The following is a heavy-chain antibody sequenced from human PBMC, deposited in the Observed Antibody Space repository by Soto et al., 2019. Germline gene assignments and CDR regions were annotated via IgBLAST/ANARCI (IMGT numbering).Heavy chain of an antibody. CDR1: GGSISSSSYY. CDR2: IYYSGST. D-gene: IGHD3-3*01. V-gene: IGHV4-39*01. Sequence: PSETLFLTCTVSGGSISSSSYYWGWIRQPPGKGLEWIGSIYYSGSTYYNPSLKSRVTISVDTSKNQFSLKLSSVTAADTAVYYCATNYDFWSGYRIDYYGMDVWGQGTTVTVSS. CDR3: ATNYDFWSGYRIDYYGMDV. J-gene: IGHJ6*02.